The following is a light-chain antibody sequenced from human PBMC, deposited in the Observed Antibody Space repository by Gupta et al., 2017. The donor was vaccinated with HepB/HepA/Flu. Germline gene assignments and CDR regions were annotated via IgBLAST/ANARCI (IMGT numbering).Light chain of an antibody. CDR1: QSLLHSDGKNY. J-gene: IGKJ2*04. CDR3: RQSLQYPRS. Sequence: IVMTQTPLSLSVTPGQPASMSCKSSQSLLHSDGKNYLHWYLQKPGQPPQLLIYERSNRFSGVPDRFSVSGAGTDFTLKISRVEAEDVGVYYCRQSLQYPRSFGQGTKLEIK. V-gene: IGKV2D-29*01. CDR2: ERS.